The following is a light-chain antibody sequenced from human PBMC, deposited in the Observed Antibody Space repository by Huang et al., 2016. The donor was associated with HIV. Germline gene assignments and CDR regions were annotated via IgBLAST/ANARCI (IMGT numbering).Light chain of an antibody. Sequence: IVITQSPLSLPVTPGEPASISCRSSQSLLHSHGYHYLDWYRQKPGQAPQLLISLSSIRGSGVPDRFSGSGSVTDFTLKISRVEAEDVGIYFCMQALQTPRTFGQGTRLEIK. CDR2: LSS. J-gene: IGKJ5*01. CDR3: MQALQTPRT. V-gene: IGKV2-28*01. CDR1: QSLLHSHGYHY.